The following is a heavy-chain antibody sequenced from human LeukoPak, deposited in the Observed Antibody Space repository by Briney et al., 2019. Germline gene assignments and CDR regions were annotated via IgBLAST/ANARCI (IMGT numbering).Heavy chain of an antibody. CDR2: INWNGGST. Sequence: PGGSLRLSCAASGFTFDDYGMSWVRQAPGKGLEWVSGINWNGGSTGYADSVKGRFTISRDNAKNSLYLQMNSLRAEDTALYYCARVRLLCFGEPKYYFDYWGQGTLVTVSS. V-gene: IGHV3-20*04. D-gene: IGHD3-10*01. J-gene: IGHJ4*02. CDR1: GFTFDDYG. CDR3: ARVRLLCFGEPKYYFDY.